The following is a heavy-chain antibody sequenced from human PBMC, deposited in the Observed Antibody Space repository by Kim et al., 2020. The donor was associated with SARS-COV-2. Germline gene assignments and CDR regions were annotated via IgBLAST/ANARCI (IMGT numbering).Heavy chain of an antibody. D-gene: IGHD3-22*01. J-gene: IGHJ5*02. CDR1: GYSFTSYY. Sequence: ASVKVSCKAFGYSFTSYYMHWVRQAPGQGLEWMGLINPSGDGKAYAQNFQGRLTLSRDTSTSTDYLELTSLRSEDTAVYYCAGDNSARDNSGVIAWWFEP. CDR3: AGDNSARDNSGVIAWWFEP. CDR2: INPSGDGK. V-gene: IGHV1-46*01.